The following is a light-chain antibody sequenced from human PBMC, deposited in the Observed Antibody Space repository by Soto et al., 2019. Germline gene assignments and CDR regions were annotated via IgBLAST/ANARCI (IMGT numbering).Light chain of an antibody. Sequence: EIVLTQSPGTLSLSPGERATLSCRASQSVSSSYLAWYQQKPGQAPRLLIYGASSRAPGIPDSFSGSGSGTDFTLTISRLEPEDFAVYYCHQYGSSPFSFGPGTKVEIK. CDR1: QSVSSSY. J-gene: IGKJ3*01. CDR3: HQYGSSPFS. V-gene: IGKV3-20*01. CDR2: GAS.